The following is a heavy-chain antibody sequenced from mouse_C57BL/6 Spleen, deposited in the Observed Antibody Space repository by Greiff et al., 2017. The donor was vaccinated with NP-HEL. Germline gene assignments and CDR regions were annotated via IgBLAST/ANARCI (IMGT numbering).Heavy chain of an antibody. V-gene: IGHV1-52*01. CDR1: GYTFTSYW. D-gene: IGHD4-1*01. CDR3: ARRTGECFDY. J-gene: IGHJ2*01. CDR2: IDPSDSET. Sequence: QVQLQQPGAELVRPGSSVKLSCKASGYTFTSYWMHWVKQRPIQGLEWIGNIDPSDSETHYNQKFKDKATLTVDTSSSTAYMQLSSLTSEDAAVYYCARRTGECFDYWGQGTTLTVSS.